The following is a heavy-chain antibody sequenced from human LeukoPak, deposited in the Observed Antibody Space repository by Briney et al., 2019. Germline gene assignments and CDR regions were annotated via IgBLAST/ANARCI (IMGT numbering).Heavy chain of an antibody. CDR1: GGSISSSTYY. J-gene: IGHJ4*02. Sequence: SETLSLTCTVSGGSISSSTYYWGWIRQPPGKGLEWIGSIYYSGGTYYNPSLMSRVTISVDTSKNQFSLKLSSVTAADTAVYYCARGSSDWLVDYWGQGTLVTVSS. D-gene: IGHD6-19*01. V-gene: IGHV4-39*07. CDR2: IYYSGGT. CDR3: ARGSSDWLVDY.